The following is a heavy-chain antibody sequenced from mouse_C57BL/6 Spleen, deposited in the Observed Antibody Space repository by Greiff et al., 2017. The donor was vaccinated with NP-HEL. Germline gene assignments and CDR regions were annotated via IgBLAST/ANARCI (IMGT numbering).Heavy chain of an antibody. D-gene: IGHD2-4*01. V-gene: IGHV1-22*01. CDR1: GYTFTDYN. CDR2: INPNNGGT. CDR3: ASYDYDGYFDV. J-gene: IGHJ1*03. Sequence: EVMLVESGPELVKPGASVKMSCKASGYTFTDYNMHWVKQSHGKSLEWIGYINPNNGGTSYNQKFKGKATLTVNKSSSTAYMELRSLTSEDSAVYYCASYDYDGYFDVWGTGTTVTVSS.